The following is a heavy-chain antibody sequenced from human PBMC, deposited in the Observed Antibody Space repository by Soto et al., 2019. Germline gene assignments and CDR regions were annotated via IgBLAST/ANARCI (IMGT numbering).Heavy chain of an antibody. J-gene: IGHJ4*02. D-gene: IGHD3-22*01. V-gene: IGHV4-30-4*01. CDR1: GGSISSGDYY. Sequence: SETLSLTCTVSGGSISSGDYYWSWIRQPPGKGLERIGYIYYSGSTYYNPSLKSRVTISVDTSKNQFSLKLSSVTAADTAVYYCARAPHYYDSSGYPFDYWGQGTLVTVSS. CDR3: ARAPHYYDSSGYPFDY. CDR2: IYYSGST.